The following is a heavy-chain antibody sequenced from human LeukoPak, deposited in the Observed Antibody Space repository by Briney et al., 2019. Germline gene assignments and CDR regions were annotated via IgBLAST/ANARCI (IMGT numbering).Heavy chain of an antibody. CDR3: ARDTAMVTEAFDI. CDR2: IYYSGST. V-gene: IGHV4-31*03. D-gene: IGHD5-18*01. Sequence: TLSLTCTVSGGSISSGGYYWSWIRQHPGKGLEWIGYIYYSGSTYYNPSLKSRVTISVDTSKNQFSLKLSSVTAADTAVYYCARDTAMVTEAFDIWGQGTMVTVSS. CDR1: GGSISSGGYY. J-gene: IGHJ3*02.